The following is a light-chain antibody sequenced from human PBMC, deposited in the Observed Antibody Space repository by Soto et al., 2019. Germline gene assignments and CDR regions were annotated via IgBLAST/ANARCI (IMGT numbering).Light chain of an antibody. J-gene: IGLJ1*01. V-gene: IGLV2-14*03. Sequence: QSVLTQPASVSGSPGQSLTISCTGPRSDVGGYNYVSCYQHHPGKAPKLMIYDVSNRPSGVSNRFSGSKSGNTASLTISGLQPEDEADYYCCSYTTSNTRQIVFGTGTKVTVL. CDR2: DVS. CDR3: CSYTTSNTRQIV. CDR1: RSDVGGYNY.